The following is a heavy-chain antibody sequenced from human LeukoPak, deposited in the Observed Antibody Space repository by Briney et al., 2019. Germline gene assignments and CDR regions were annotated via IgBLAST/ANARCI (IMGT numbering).Heavy chain of an antibody. V-gene: IGHV3-48*04. Sequence: GGSLRLSCAASGFTFSSYSMNWVRQAPGKGLEWVSYISSSGSTIYYADSVKGRFTISRDNAKNSLYLQMNSLRAEDTAVYYCARDGISYDSSGYYYFWGQGTLVTVSS. CDR2: ISSSGSTI. J-gene: IGHJ4*02. D-gene: IGHD3-22*01. CDR1: GFTFSSYS. CDR3: ARDGISYDSSGYYYF.